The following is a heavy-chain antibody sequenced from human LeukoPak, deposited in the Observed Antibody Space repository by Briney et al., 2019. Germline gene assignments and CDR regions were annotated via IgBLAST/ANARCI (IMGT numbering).Heavy chain of an antibody. CDR1: GFTFSSYG. D-gene: IGHD3-10*02. V-gene: IGHV3-23*01. J-gene: IGHJ6*04. CDR2: ISGSGGST. CDR3: AELGITMIGGV. Sequence: GGSLRLSCAASGFTFSSYGMSWVRQAPGKGLEWVSAISGSGGSTYYADSVKGRFAISRDNAKNSLYLQMNSLRAEDTAVYYCAELGITMIGGVWGKGTTVTISS.